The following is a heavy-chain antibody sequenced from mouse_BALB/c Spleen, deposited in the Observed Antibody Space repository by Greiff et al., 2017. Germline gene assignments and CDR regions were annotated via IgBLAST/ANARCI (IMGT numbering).Heavy chain of an antibody. Sequence: QVQLKESGPSLVQPSQSLSITCTVSGFSLTSYGVHWVRQSPGKGLEWLGVIWRGGSTDYNAAFMSRLSITKDNSKSQVFFKMNSLQADDTAIYYCAKNGYDLIYYAMDYWGQGTSVTVSS. CDR2: IWRGGST. J-gene: IGHJ4*01. D-gene: IGHD2-2*01. V-gene: IGHV2-5-1*01. CDR1: GFSLTSYG. CDR3: AKNGYDLIYYAMDY.